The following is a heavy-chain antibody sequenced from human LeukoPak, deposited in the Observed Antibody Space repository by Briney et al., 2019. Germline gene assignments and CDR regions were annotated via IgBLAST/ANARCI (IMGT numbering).Heavy chain of an antibody. CDR1: GFGFSSYE. V-gene: IGHV3-48*03. CDR2: ISSSGSSI. D-gene: IGHD3-10*01. J-gene: IGHJ5*02. CDR3: ARGYYYGSGTLGPFDP. Sequence: GGSLRLSCAASGFGFSSYEMNWVRQAPGKGLEWVSYISSSGSSIYNADSVKGRFTISRDNAKNSLYLQMNSLRAEDTAVYYCARGYYYGSGTLGPFDPWGQGTLVTVSS.